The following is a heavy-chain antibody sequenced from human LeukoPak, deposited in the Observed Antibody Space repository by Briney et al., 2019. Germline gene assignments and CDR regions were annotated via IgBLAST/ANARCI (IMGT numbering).Heavy chain of an antibody. D-gene: IGHD4-17*01. CDR2: IHSADSNT. J-gene: IGHJ4*02. CDR3: AGARHGDYRWDY. V-gene: IGHV5-51*01. Sequence: GESLRISCKGSGYSFTSYWISWVRQMPGKGLEWMGIIHSADSNTKYSPSFQGQVTISADKSISTAYLQWSGLKASDTAMYYCAGARHGDYRWDYWGQGTLVTVSS. CDR1: GYSFTSYW.